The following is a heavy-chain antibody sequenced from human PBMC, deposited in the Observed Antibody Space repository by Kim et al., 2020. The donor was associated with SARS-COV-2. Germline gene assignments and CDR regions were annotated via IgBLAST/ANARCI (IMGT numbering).Heavy chain of an antibody. V-gene: IGHV4-39*07. D-gene: IGHD3-10*01. J-gene: IGHJ4*02. Sequence: YYNPSPKRRVTISVDTSKNRLSLKLSAGTAAETAVYYCARDLSPGPFDYWGQGTLVTVSS. CDR3: ARDLSPGPFDY.